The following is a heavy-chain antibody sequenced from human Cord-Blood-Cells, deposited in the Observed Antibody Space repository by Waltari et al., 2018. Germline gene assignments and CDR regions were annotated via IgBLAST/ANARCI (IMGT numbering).Heavy chain of an antibody. CDR1: GYSISSGYY. CDR3: ARVRKIAAAGTRSDAFDI. J-gene: IGHJ3*02. D-gene: IGHD6-13*01. V-gene: IGHV4-38-2*01. Sequence: QVQLQESGPGLVKPSETLSLTCAVSGYSISSGYYWGWFRQPPGQGLEWIGSIYHSGSTYYNPSLKSRVTISVDTSKNQFSLKLSSVTAADTAVYYCARVRKIAAAGTRSDAFDIWGQGTMVTVSS. CDR2: IYHSGST.